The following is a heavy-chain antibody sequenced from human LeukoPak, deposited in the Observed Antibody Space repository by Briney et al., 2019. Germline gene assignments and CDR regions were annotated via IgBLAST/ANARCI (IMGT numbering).Heavy chain of an antibody. CDR3: ARDSTTVTYYFNY. CDR2: IKQDGSEK. Sequence: PGGSLRLSCAASGFTFSSYWMSWVRQAPGKGLEWVANIKQDGSEKYNVDSVKGRFTISRDNAKNSLYLQMNSLRAEDTAVYYCARDSTTVTYYFNYWGQGTLVTVSS. CDR1: GFTFSSYW. D-gene: IGHD4-17*01. J-gene: IGHJ4*02. V-gene: IGHV3-7*01.